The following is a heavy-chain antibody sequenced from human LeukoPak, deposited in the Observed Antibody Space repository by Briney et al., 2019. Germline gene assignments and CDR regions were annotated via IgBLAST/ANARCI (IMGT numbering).Heavy chain of an antibody. CDR1: GFTFSDYY. J-gene: IGHJ4*02. CDR2: ISSSGSTI. D-gene: IGHD3-22*01. V-gene: IGHV3-11*04. CDR3: ARDAIYDSSGYCTPFFDY. Sequence: PGGSLRLSCAASGFTFSDYYMSWIRQAPGKGLEWVSYISSSGSTIYYADSVKGRFTISRDNAKNSLYLQMNSLRAEDTAVYYCARDAIYDSSGYCTPFFDYWGQGTLVTVSS.